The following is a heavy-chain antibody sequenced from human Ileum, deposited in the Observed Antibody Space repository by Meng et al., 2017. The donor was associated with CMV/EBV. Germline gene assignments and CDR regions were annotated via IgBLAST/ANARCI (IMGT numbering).Heavy chain of an antibody. Sequence: GESLKISCAASGFTFTSYGMHWVRQAPGKGLEWAAFIRYDESNKYYVDSVKGRFTISRDNSKNTLFLQMNSLTAEDTAVYYCAKDQQYCSSSGCPRRTIYYGMDVWGQGTMVTVSS. J-gene: IGHJ6*02. CDR3: AKDQQYCSSSGCPRRTIYYGMDV. CDR2: IRYDESNK. CDR1: GFTFTSYG. D-gene: IGHD6-25*01. V-gene: IGHV3-30*02.